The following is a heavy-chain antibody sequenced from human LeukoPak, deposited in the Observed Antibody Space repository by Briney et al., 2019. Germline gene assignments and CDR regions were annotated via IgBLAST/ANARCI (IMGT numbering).Heavy chain of an antibody. CDR3: ARRGWELLVGNFDY. CDR1: GGSISSSNW. J-gene: IGHJ4*02. Sequence: SETLSLTCAVSGGSISSSNWWSWIRQPPGKGLEWIGSIYYSGSTYYNPSLKSRVTISVDTSKNQFSLKLSSVTAADTAVYYCARRGWELLVGNFDYWGQGTLATVSS. D-gene: IGHD1-26*01. CDR2: IYYSGST. V-gene: IGHV4-39*01.